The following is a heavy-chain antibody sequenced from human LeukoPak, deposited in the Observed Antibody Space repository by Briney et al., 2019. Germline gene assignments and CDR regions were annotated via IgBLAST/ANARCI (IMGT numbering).Heavy chain of an antibody. D-gene: IGHD3-10*01. CDR3: ARFWITMVRGGVPPPGFDY. CDR2: ISAYNGNT. V-gene: IGHV1-18*01. Sequence: ASVKVSCKASGYTFTSYGISWVRQAPGQGLEWRGWISAYNGNTNYAQKLQGRVTMTTDTSTSTAYMELRSLRSDDTAVYYCARFWITMVRGGVPPPGFDYWGQGTLVTVSS. CDR1: GYTFTSYG. J-gene: IGHJ4*02.